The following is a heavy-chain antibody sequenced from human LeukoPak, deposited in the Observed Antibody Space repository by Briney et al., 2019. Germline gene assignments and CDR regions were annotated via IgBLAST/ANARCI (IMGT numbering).Heavy chain of an antibody. CDR3: ARDLSSSQTYCAFDI. Sequence: GASVKVSCKVSGYTLTELSMHWVRQAPGQGLEWMGIINPRGGTTTYAQNFQGRVTMTRDTSTSTVYMELSNLRSEDTAVYYCARDLSSSQTYCAFDIWGQGTMVTVSS. CDR1: GYTLTELS. V-gene: IGHV1-46*01. J-gene: IGHJ3*02. CDR2: INPRGGTT. D-gene: IGHD6-13*01.